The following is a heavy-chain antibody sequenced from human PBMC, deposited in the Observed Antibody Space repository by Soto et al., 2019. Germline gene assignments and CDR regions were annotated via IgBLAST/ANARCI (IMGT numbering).Heavy chain of an antibody. V-gene: IGHV4-31*03. CDR2: IYYSGST. Sequence: SETLSLTCTVSGGSISSGGYHWSWIRQHPGKGLEWIGYIYYSGSTYYNPSLKSRVTISVDTSKNQFSLKLSSVTAADTAVYYCERGRRYYSGSGSLSWFDPRGQRTLVPVPS. J-gene: IGHJ5*02. CDR3: ERGRRYYSGSGSLSWFDP. D-gene: IGHD3-10*01. CDR1: GGSISSGGYH.